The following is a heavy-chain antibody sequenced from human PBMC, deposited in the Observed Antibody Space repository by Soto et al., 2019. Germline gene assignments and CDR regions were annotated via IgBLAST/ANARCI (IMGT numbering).Heavy chain of an antibody. CDR3: ARDRLLRGRFDP. CDR2: IYYSGSP. D-gene: IGHD1-26*01. CDR1: GGSISSGDYY. V-gene: IGHV4-31*03. J-gene: IGHJ5*02. Sequence: PSETLSLTCTVSGGSISSGDYYWSWIRQHPGKGLEWIGYIYYSGSPYYNPSLQSRVFISVDTSKNQFSLKLSSVTAADSAVYYCARDRLLRGRFDPWGQGTLVTVSS.